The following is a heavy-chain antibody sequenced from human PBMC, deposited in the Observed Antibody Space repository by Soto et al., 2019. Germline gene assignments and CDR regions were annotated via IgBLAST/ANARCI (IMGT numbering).Heavy chain of an antibody. V-gene: IGHV3-30*18. Sequence: PGGSLRLSCAASGFTFSSYGMHWVRQAPGKGLEWVAVISYDGSNKYYADSVKGRFTISRDNSKNTLYLQMNSLRAEDTAVYYCAKDHEVAARPFDYWGQGTLVTVSS. CDR2: ISYDGSNK. D-gene: IGHD6-6*01. CDR3: AKDHEVAARPFDY. J-gene: IGHJ4*02. CDR1: GFTFSSYG.